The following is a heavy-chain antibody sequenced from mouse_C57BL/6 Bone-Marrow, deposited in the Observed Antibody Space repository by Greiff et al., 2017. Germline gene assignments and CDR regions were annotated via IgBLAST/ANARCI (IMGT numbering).Heavy chain of an antibody. CDR2: IRSKSNNYAT. CDR3: VRHEGLRRFAY. CDR1: GFSFNTYA. Sequence: DVKLVESGGGLVQPKGSLKLSCAASGFSFNTYAMNWVSQAPGKGLEWVARIRSKSNNYATYYADSVKERFTISRDDSESMLYLQMNNLKTEDTAMYYCVRHEGLRRFAYWGQGTLVTVSA. D-gene: IGHD2-4*01. J-gene: IGHJ3*01. V-gene: IGHV10-1*01.